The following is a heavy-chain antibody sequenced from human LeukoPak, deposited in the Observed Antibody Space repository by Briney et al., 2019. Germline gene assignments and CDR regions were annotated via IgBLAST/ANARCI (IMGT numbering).Heavy chain of an antibody. Sequence: ASVKVSCKASGYTFTSYYMHWVRQAPGQGLEWMGIINPSGGSTSYAQKFQGRVTMTRDTSTSTVYMELSRLRSDDTAVYYCARDTGDIVATSYYYYYGMDVWGQGTTVTVSS. CDR2: INPSGGST. CDR3: ARDTGDIVATSYYYYYGMDV. CDR1: GYTFTSYY. V-gene: IGHV1-46*01. J-gene: IGHJ6*02. D-gene: IGHD5-12*01.